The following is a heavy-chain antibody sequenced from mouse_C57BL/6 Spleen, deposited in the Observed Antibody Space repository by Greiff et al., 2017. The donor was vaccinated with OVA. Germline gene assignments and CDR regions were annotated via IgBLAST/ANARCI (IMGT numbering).Heavy chain of an antibody. D-gene: IGHD2-1*01. CDR1: GYTFTSYD. J-gene: IGHJ2*01. CDR2: IYPRDGST. CDR3: ARYGNPVYFDY. V-gene: IGHV1-85*01. Sequence: QVQLKESGPELVKPGASVKLSCKASGYTFTSYDINWVKQRPGQGLEWIGWIYPRDGSTKYNEKFKGKATLTVDTSSSTAYMELHSLTSEDSAVYFCARYGNPVYFDYWGQGTTLTVSS.